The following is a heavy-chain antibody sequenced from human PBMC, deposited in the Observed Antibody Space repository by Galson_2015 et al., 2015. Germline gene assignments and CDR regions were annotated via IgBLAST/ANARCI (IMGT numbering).Heavy chain of an antibody. CDR3: ARDPTTVTTKVRASPRYFDY. Sequence: SLRLSCAASGFTFSSYAMHWVRQAPGKGLEWVAVISYDGSNKYYADSVKGRFTISRDNSKNTLYLQMNSLRAEDTAVYYCARDPTTVTTKVRASPRYFDYWGQGTLVTVSS. J-gene: IGHJ4*02. D-gene: IGHD4-17*01. V-gene: IGHV3-30-3*01. CDR1: GFTFSSYA. CDR2: ISYDGSNK.